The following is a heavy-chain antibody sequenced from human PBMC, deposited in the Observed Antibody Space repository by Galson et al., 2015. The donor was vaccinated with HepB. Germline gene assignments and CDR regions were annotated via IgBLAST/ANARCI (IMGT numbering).Heavy chain of an antibody. CDR1: GLTFSSYA. V-gene: IGHV3-30-3*02. CDR3: AKGLIAAAVFDY. D-gene: IGHD6-13*01. CDR2: ISYDGSNK. Sequence: SLRLSCGASGLTFSSYAMHWVRQAPGKGLEWVAVISYDGSNKYYADSVKGRFTISRDNSKNTLYLQMNSLRAEDTAVYYCAKGLIAAAVFDYWGQGTLVTVSS. J-gene: IGHJ4*02.